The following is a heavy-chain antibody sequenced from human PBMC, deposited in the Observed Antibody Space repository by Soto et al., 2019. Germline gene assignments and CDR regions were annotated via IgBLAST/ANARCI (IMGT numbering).Heavy chain of an antibody. CDR1: GDSVSSGAYY. J-gene: IGHJ5*02. Sequence: SETLSLTCTVSGDSVSSGAYYWSWVRQPPGKGLEWIGYIYYNAITNYNPSLKSRVTILVDTSKSEISLTLNSVTAADTAVYYCAISNIAAARTIFVPWGQGVLVTLSA. CDR3: AISNIAAARTIFVP. D-gene: IGHD6-13*01. CDR2: IYYNAIT. V-gene: IGHV4-61*08.